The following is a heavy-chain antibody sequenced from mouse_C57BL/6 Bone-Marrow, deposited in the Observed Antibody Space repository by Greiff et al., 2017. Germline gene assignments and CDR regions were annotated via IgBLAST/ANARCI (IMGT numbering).Heavy chain of an antibody. D-gene: IGHD2-14*01. V-gene: IGHV1-69*01. J-gene: IGHJ2*01. Sequence: QVQLQQPGAELVMPGASVKLSCKASGYTFTSYWMNWVKQRPGQGLEWIGEIDPSDSYTNYNQKFKGKSTLTVDKSSSTAYMQLSSLTSEDSAVYYCARGGRVRPPFDYWGQGTTLTVSS. CDR1: GYTFTSYW. CDR3: ARGGRVRPPFDY. CDR2: IDPSDSYT.